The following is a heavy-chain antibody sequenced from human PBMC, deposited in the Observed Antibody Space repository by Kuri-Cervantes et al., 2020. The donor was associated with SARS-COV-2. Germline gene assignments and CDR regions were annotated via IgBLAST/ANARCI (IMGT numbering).Heavy chain of an antibody. D-gene: IGHD4-17*01. CDR3: AREGNDYGDYYDY. CDR1: GGSFSGYH. J-gene: IGHJ4*02. V-gene: IGHV4-34*01. Sequence: SETLSLTCAVYGGSFSGYHWSWIRQRPGKGLEWVGEINHGGSTNYNPSLKSRVTISVDTSKNQVSLKLSSVTAADTAVYYCAREGNDYGDYYDYWGQGTLVTVSS. CDR2: INHGGST.